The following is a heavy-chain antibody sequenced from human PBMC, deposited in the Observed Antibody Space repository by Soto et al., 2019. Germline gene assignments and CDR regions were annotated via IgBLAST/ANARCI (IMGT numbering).Heavy chain of an antibody. CDR2: INHSGST. V-gene: IGHV4-34*01. CDR1: GGSFSGYY. D-gene: IGHD3-3*01. Sequence: PXETLCLTCAVYGGSFSGYYWSWMRQPPGKGLEWIGEINHSGSTNYNPSLKSRVTISVDTSKNQFSLKLSSVTAADTAVYYCARPNYDFWSGYYTGHAFDIWGQGTMVTVSS. J-gene: IGHJ3*02. CDR3: ARPNYDFWSGYYTGHAFDI.